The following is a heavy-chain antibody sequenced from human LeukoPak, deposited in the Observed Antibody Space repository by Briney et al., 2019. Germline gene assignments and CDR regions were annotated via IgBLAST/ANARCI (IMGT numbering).Heavy chain of an antibody. Sequence: SGGSLRLSCEASGFTFTDAWMSWVRQPPGKRLEWVGRIKAKTDGGTTDYPAPVKGRFTISRDDSKNTLYLQMNSLKTEDAAVYYCTTAGDFWGNDYWGQGTLVTVSS. D-gene: IGHD3-3*01. J-gene: IGHJ4*02. CDR2: IKAKTDGGTT. CDR1: GFTFTDAW. CDR3: TTAGDFWGNDY. V-gene: IGHV3-15*01.